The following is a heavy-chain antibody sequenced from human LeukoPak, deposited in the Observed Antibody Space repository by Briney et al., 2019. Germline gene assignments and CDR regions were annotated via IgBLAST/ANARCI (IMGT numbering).Heavy chain of an antibody. CDR3: AKESSGWYTIDY. CDR2: IRYDGSHK. J-gene: IGHJ4*02. V-gene: IGHV3-30*02. CDR1: GFTFSSYG. D-gene: IGHD6-19*01. Sequence: PGGSLRLSCAASGFTFSSYGIHWVRQAPGKGLEWVAFIRYDGSHKYYADSVKGRFTISRDNSKNTLYLQMNSLRAEDTAVYYCAKESSGWYTIDYWGQGTLVTVSS.